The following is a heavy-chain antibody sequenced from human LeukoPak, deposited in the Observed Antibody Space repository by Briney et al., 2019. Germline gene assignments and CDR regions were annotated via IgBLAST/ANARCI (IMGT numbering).Heavy chain of an antibody. CDR1: GFTFSSYS. V-gene: IGHV3-48*01. CDR2: ISSSSSTI. Sequence: GGSLRLSCAASGFTFSSYSMNWVRQAPGKGLEWVSYISSSSSTIYYADSVKGRFTISRDNAKNSLYLQMNSLRAEDTAVYYCARDLRSSGYYAFDYWGQGILVTVSS. CDR3: ARDLRSSGYYAFDY. J-gene: IGHJ4*02. D-gene: IGHD3-22*01.